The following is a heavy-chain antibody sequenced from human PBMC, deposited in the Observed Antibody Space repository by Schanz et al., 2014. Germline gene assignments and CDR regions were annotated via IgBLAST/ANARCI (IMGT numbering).Heavy chain of an antibody. Sequence: VQLVESGGGVVQPGRSLRLSCAGSGFSFSDYGMHWVRQAPGKGLVWVSRTSHDGSFTTFADSVKGRFTISRDNAKNALYLQMNSLRAEDTAVYYCVRDTDYHFDYWGQGTLVTVSS. J-gene: IGHJ4*02. V-gene: IGHV3-74*01. CDR1: GFSFSDYG. D-gene: IGHD4-17*01. CDR2: TSHDGSFT. CDR3: VRDTDYHFDY.